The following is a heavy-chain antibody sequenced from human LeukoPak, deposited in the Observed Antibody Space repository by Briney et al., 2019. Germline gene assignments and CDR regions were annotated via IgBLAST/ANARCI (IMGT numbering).Heavy chain of an antibody. D-gene: IGHD3-16*01. CDR2: IKQDGSEK. J-gene: IGHJ6*03. CDR3: ARVMSASVWRSYGSYYYYYYMDI. Sequence: GGSLRLSXAASGFTFSSYWMSWVRQAPGKGVEWVASIKQDGSEKYSVDSVKGRFTISRDNAKNSPYMQMNSLRAEDTAVYYCARVMSASVWRSYGSYYYYYYMDIWGKGTTVTVSS. V-gene: IGHV3-7*01. CDR1: GFTFSSYW.